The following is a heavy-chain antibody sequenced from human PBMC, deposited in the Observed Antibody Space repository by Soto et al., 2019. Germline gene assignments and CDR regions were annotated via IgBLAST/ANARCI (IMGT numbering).Heavy chain of an antibody. CDR1: GGSISSYY. V-gene: IGHV4-59*01. CDR3: ARRLSLPAGDAFDI. D-gene: IGHD3-22*01. Sequence: SETLSLTCTVSGGSISSYYWSWIRQPPGKGLEWIGYIYYSGSTNYNPSLKSRVTISVDTSKNQFSLKLSSVTAADTAVYYCARRLSLPAGDAFDIWGQGTMVTVSS. J-gene: IGHJ3*02. CDR2: IYYSGST.